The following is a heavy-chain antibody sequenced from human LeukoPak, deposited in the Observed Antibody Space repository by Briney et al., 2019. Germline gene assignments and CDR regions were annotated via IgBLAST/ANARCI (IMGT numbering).Heavy chain of an antibody. V-gene: IGHV3-7*01. Sequence: GGSLRLSCAASGFTFSNYWTSWVRRAPGKGLEWVANIKKDGSQKYYVDSVKGRFTISRDNDNNSLYLQMDSLRAEDTAVYYCARNYYDTSRYRFFDYWGQGTLVTVSS. J-gene: IGHJ4*02. CDR1: GFTFSNYW. CDR3: ARNYYDTSRYRFFDY. CDR2: IKKDGSQK. D-gene: IGHD3-22*01.